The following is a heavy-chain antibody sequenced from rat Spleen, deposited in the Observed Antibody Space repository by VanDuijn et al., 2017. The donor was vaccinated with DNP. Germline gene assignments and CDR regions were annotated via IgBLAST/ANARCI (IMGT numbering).Heavy chain of an antibody. J-gene: IGHJ3*01. CDR1: GFTFSDYY. D-gene: IGHD1-4*01. V-gene: IGHV5-7*01. CDR3: ARRDYPVPAY. CDR2: IRYDGGST. Sequence: EVQLVESGGGLVQPGRSLKLSCAASGFTFSDYYMAWVRQAPTKGLEWVAYIRYDGGSTYYGDSGKGRFTISRDNAKSTLYLERDSRRSEDTATYYCARRDYPVPAYWGQGTLVTVSS.